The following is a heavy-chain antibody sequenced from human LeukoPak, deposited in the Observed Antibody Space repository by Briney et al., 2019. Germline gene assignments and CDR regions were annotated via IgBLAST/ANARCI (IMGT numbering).Heavy chain of an antibody. CDR3: AREPTRINLLTYGPWDAYDI. D-gene: IGHD1-14*01. CDR1: GFSFNTYS. CDR2: ISDSGDTI. J-gene: IGHJ3*02. V-gene: IGHV3-48*04. Sequence: GGSLRLSCAASGFSFNTYSMNWVRQAPGQGLEWISYISDSGDTIYSADSVKGRFTISRNNAENSLILHMSSLRADDTAMYYCAREPTRINLLTYGPWDAYDIWGQGTMVTVSS.